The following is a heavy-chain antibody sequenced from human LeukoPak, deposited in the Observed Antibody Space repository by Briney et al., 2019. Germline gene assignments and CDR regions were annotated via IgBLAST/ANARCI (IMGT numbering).Heavy chain of an antibody. D-gene: IGHD6-19*01. V-gene: IGHV3-23*01. J-gene: IGHJ4*02. Sequence: YPDSLKDRFTTSRDNSKNTLFLQMNSLRAEDTAVYYCARSSGWWSLDYWGQGTLVTVSS. CDR3: ARSSGWWSLDY.